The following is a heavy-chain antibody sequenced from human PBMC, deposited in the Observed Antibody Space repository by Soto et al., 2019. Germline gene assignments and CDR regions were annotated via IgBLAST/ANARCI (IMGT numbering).Heavy chain of an antibody. J-gene: IGHJ4*02. CDR1: GYGFTSYW. CDR3: ARSRDYASSGYYPYYFDY. Sequence: GETLKISCKGSGYGFTSYWISWVRQMPGKGLEWMGKIDPSDSYTNYSPSFQGHVTISADKSISTAYLQWSSLKASDTAMYYCARSRDYASSGYYPYYFDYWGQGTLVTVSS. CDR2: IDPSDSYT. D-gene: IGHD3-22*01. V-gene: IGHV5-10-1*01.